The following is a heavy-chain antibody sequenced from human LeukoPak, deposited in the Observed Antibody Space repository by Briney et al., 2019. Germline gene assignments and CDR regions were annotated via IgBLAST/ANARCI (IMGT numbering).Heavy chain of an antibody. Sequence: GGSLRLSCAASGFTFSSYAMSWVRQAPGKGLEWVLAISGSGGITYYADSVKGRFTISRDNSKNTLYLQMNSLRAEDTAVYYCAKWSSSWYYFDYWGQGTLVTVSS. D-gene: IGHD6-13*01. CDR1: GFTFSSYA. CDR3: AKWSSSWYYFDY. J-gene: IGHJ4*02. CDR2: ISGSGGIT. V-gene: IGHV3-23*01.